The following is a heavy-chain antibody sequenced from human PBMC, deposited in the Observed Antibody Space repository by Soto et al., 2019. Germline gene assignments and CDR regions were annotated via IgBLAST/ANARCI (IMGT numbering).Heavy chain of an antibody. J-gene: IGHJ6*02. CDR2: ISGSGGST. CDR1: GFTFSSYA. V-gene: IGHV3-23*01. CDR3: ASKPYPMVRGAPPLYYYGMDV. D-gene: IGHD3-10*01. Sequence: PGGSLRLSCAASGFTFSSYAMSWVRQAPGKGLEWVSAISGSGGSTYYADSVKGRFTISRDNSKNTLYLQMNSLRAEDTAVYYCASKPYPMVRGAPPLYYYGMDVWGQGTTVTVSS.